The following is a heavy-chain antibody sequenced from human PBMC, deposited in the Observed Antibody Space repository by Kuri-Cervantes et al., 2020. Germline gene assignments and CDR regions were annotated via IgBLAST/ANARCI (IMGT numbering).Heavy chain of an antibody. D-gene: IGHD3-9*01. CDR3: AKGGSYDILTGYRHYYTFNTMDV. Sequence: GESLKISCAASGFTFSSYGMHWVRQAPGKGLEWVAVIWYDGSNKYYADSVKGRFTISRDNSKNTLYMQMNSVRAEDTAVYYCAKGGSYDILTGYRHYYTFNTMDVWGQGTTVTVSS. CDR1: GFTFSSYG. V-gene: IGHV3-33*06. CDR2: IWYDGSNK. J-gene: IGHJ6*02.